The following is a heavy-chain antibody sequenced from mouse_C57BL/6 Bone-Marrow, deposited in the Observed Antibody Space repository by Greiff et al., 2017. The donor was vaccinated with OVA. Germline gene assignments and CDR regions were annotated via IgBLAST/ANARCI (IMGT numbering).Heavy chain of an antibody. V-gene: IGHV5-4*03. J-gene: IGHJ4*01. CDR3: ARGGITTDYYAMDY. Sequence: EVKLVESGGGLVKPGGSLKLSCAASGFTFSSYAMSWVRQTPEKRLEWVATISDGGSYTYYPDNVKGRFTISRDNAKNNLYLQMSHLKSEDTAMYYCARGGITTDYYAMDYWGQGTSVTVSS. CDR2: ISDGGSYT. CDR1: GFTFSSYA. D-gene: IGHD2-4*01.